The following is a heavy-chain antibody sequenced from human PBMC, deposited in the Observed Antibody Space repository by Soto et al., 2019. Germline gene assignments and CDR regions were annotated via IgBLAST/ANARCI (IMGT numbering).Heavy chain of an antibody. J-gene: IGHJ4*02. D-gene: IGHD3-9*01. V-gene: IGHV4-59*08. CDR3: ARLEGLATISYYFDF. Sequence: SETLSLTCTVSGGSISSYYWSWIRQPPGKGLEWIGYIYYTGSTNYNPSLRSRVTISIDTSKNQFSLQLSSVTAADSAVYFCARLEGLATISYYFDFWGPGALVTVSS. CDR1: GGSISSYY. CDR2: IYYTGST.